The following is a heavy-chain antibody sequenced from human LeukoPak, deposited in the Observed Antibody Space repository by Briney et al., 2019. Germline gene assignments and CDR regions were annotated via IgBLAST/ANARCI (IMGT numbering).Heavy chain of an antibody. CDR2: IIPIFGTA. D-gene: IGHD1-26*01. V-gene: IGHV1-69*05. Sequence: SVKVSCKASGGTFSSYAISWVRQAPGQGLEWMGGIIPIFGTANYAQKFQGRVTIPTDESTSTAYMELSSLRSEDTAVYYCARVPSGSYLGNFDYWGQGTLVTVSS. CDR1: GGTFSSYA. CDR3: ARVPSGSYLGNFDY. J-gene: IGHJ4*02.